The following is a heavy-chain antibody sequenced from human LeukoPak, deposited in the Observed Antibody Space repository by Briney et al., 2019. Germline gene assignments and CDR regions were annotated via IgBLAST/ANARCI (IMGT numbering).Heavy chain of an antibody. V-gene: IGHV3-21*01. Sequence: GGSLRLSCAASGFTFSTYAISWVRQAPGKGLEWVSCISSTSNYIFYADSVRGRFTISRDNAKNSLYLQMNSLRAEDTAIYYCAKISSSSYDYWGQGTLVTVSS. J-gene: IGHJ4*02. CDR3: AKISSSSYDY. D-gene: IGHD6-6*01. CDR1: GFTFSTYA. CDR2: ISSTSNYI.